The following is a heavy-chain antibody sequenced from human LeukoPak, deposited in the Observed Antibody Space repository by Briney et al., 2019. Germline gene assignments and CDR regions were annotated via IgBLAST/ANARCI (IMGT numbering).Heavy chain of an antibody. CDR2: ISWNSGSI. J-gene: IGHJ4*02. Sequence: PGRSLRLSCAASGFTFDDYAMHWVRQAPGKGLEWVSGISWNSGSIGYADSVKGRFTISRDNAKNSLYLQMNSLRAEDTALYYCAKDRYYDSSGYANWGQGTLVTVSS. CDR3: AKDRYYDSSGYAN. CDR1: GFTFDDYA. D-gene: IGHD3-22*01. V-gene: IGHV3-9*01.